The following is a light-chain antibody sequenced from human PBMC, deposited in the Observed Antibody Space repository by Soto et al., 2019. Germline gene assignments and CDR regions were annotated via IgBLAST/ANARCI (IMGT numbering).Light chain of an antibody. CDR3: QQLNSYPIT. CDR2: DAS. V-gene: IGKV1-5*01. CDR1: QSISSW. J-gene: IGKJ5*01. Sequence: DIQMTQSPSTVSASVGDRVTITCRASQSISSWLAWYQQKPGKAPKLLIYDASSLESGVPSRFSGSGSGTEFTLTISSLQPDDFATYYCQQLNSYPITFGQGTRLEIK.